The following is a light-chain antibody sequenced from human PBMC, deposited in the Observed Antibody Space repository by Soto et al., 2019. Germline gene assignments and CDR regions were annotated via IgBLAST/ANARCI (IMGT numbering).Light chain of an antibody. V-gene: IGLV7-43*01. J-gene: IGLJ2*01. Sequence: QTVVTQEPSLTVSPGGTVTLTCASSTGAVTGGYYPNWFQQKPGQAPRALSYSTSNKHSWTPARFSGSLLGGKAALTLSGVQPEDEAEYYCLLYYGGAVVFGGGTKLTVL. CDR3: LLYYGGAVV. CDR1: TGAVTGGYY. CDR2: STS.